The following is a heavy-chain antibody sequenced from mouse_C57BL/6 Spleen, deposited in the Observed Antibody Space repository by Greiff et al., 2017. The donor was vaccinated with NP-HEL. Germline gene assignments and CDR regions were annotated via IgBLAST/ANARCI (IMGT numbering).Heavy chain of an antibody. V-gene: IGHV1-52*01. CDR1: GYTFTSYW. J-gene: IGHJ1*03. CDR2: IDPSDSET. Sequence: QVQLKQPGAELVRPGSSVKLSCKASGYTFTSYWMHWVKQRPIQGLEWIGNIDPSDSETHYNQKFKDKATLTVDKSSSTAYMQLSSLTSEDSAVYYCARVPITTVVYWYFDVWGTGTTVTVSS. CDR3: ARVPITTVVYWYFDV. D-gene: IGHD1-1*01.